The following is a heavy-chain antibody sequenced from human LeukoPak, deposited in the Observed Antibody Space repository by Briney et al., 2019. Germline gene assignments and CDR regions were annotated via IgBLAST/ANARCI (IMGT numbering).Heavy chain of an antibody. CDR1: GFTFSSYA. J-gene: IGHJ4*02. D-gene: IGHD6-13*01. Sequence: PGRSLRLSCAASGFTFSSYAMHWVRQAPGKGLEWVAVISYDGSNKYYADSVKGRFTISRDNAKNSLYLQMNSLRAEDTAVYYCARDLRKLTAIAAAGYDYWGQGTLVTVSS. CDR2: ISYDGSNK. V-gene: IGHV3-30*04. CDR3: ARDLRKLTAIAAAGYDY.